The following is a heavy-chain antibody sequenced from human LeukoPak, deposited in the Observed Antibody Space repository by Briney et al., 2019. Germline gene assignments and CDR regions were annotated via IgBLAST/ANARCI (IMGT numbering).Heavy chain of an antibody. V-gene: IGHV4-34*01. D-gene: IGHD3-10*01. Sequence: SETLSLTCAVYGGSLSGYYWSWIRQPPGKGLEWIGEVSHSGGTNYNPSLKSRVTISVDTSKNQFSLKLSSVTAADTAVYYCARRRISMVRGTRRQNAFDIWGQGTMVTVSS. J-gene: IGHJ3*02. CDR2: VSHSGGT. CDR1: GGSLSGYY. CDR3: ARRRISMVRGTRRQNAFDI.